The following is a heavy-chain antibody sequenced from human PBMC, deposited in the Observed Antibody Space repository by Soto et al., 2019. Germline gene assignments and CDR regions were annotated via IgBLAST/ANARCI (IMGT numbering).Heavy chain of an antibody. J-gene: IGHJ4*02. Sequence: ASVKVSRKGFGYIFTRYEINWVRQATGQGLEWMGWMNPKSGNTGYAQKFQGRVTMTRNTSISTAYMELSSVRSEDTAVYYCASSTVTTSIFWGQGTLVTVSS. CDR3: ASSTVTTSIF. V-gene: IGHV1-8*01. D-gene: IGHD4-17*01. CDR1: GYIFTRYE. CDR2: MNPKSGNT.